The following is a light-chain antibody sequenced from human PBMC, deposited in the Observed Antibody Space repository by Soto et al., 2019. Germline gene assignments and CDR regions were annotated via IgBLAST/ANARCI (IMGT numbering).Light chain of an antibody. Sequence: QTVVIQESSLSVSSGGTVTLTCGLRSAPISTTYYPAWYQQTPGQAPRTLIYSTNTRSSGVPDRFSGSIRGNKAALTITGAQAEDEAEYHCVLYMGSGAYLFGPGTKLTVL. CDR3: VLYMGSGAYL. J-gene: IGLJ1*01. CDR1: SAPISTTYY. CDR2: STN. V-gene: IGLV8-61*01.